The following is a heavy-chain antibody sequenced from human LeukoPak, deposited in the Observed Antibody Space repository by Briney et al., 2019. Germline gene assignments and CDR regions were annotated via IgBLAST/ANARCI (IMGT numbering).Heavy chain of an antibody. V-gene: IGHV3-74*01. D-gene: IGHD1-26*01. CDR2: IKRDGSGT. J-gene: IGHJ4*02. Sequence: GGSLRLSCAASGFSFSTYWMHWVRQAPGKGLVWVSRIKRDGSGTTYADSVKGRFTISRDNAKKTLYLQMDSLRAEDTAVYYCAVGVGAHWGQGPLATVFS. CDR3: AVGVGAH. CDR1: GFSFSTYW.